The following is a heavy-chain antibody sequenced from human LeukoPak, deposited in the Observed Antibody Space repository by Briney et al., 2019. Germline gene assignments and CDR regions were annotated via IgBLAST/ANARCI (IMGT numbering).Heavy chain of an antibody. D-gene: IGHD3-3*01. V-gene: IGHV3-30-3*01. CDR1: GFTFSSYA. J-gene: IGHJ4*02. CDR2: ISYDGSNK. CDR3: ARDLAPGVRFLEWLPGSY. Sequence: GGSLRLSCAASGFTFSSYAMHWVRHAPGKGLEWVGVISYDGSNKYYADSVKGRFTISRDSSKNTLYLQMNSLRAEDTAVYYCARDLAPGVRFLEWLPGSYWGQGTLVTVSS.